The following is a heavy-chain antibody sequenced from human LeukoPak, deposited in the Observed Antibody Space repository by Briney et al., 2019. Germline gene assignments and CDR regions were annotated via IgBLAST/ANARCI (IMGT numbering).Heavy chain of an antibody. CDR1: GFTFSSYA. CDR3: AKGLSGYSYGKLDY. Sequence: GGSLRLSCAASGFTFSSYAMSWVRQAPGKGLEWVSAISGSGGTIYYADSVKGRFSISRDNSKNTLYLQMNSLRAEDTAVYYCAKGLSGYSYGKLDYWGQGTLVIVSS. D-gene: IGHD5-18*01. V-gene: IGHV3-23*01. J-gene: IGHJ4*02. CDR2: ISGSGGTI.